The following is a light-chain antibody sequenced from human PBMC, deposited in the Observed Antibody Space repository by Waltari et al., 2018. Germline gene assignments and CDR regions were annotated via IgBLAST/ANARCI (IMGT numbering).Light chain of an antibody. CDR2: TNT. J-gene: IGLJ3*02. CDR3: ATWDDSINNPV. Sequence: VLTQPPPASGSSGQRVTLSCSGILSNLGSNPFNWYQVLPRTAPRLLNFTNTQRPSGVPDRFSASRSSTTASLAISGLQSDDEADYYCATWDDSINNPVFGGGTKLTVL. V-gene: IGLV1-44*01. CDR1: LSNLGSNP.